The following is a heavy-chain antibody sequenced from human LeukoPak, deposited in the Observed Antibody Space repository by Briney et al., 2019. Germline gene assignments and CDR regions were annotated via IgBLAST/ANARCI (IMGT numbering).Heavy chain of an antibody. CDR1: GGTFSSYA. CDR2: IIPIFGTA. CDR3: ARGFVLSKFPNYYYYYGMDV. Sequence: SVKVSCTASGGTFSSYAISWVRQAPGQGLEWMGGIIPIFGTANYAQKFQGRVTITADKSTSTAYMELSSLRSEDTAVYYCARGFVLSKFPNYYYYYGMDVWDKGTTVTVSS. J-gene: IGHJ6*04. D-gene: IGHD3-10*01. V-gene: IGHV1-69*06.